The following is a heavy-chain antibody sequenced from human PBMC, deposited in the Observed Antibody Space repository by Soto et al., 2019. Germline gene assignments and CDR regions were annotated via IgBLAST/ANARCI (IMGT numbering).Heavy chain of an antibody. CDR2: ILASGDST. Sequence: EVHLLESGGGLVQPGGSLRLSCAASGFTFRSYAMSWVRQAPGKGLEWVSSILASGDSTYYADSVKGRFTISRDNSKNTLYLQMNSLRAEDTAVYYCAKRRDDNSGFYWDFWGQGTLVTASS. J-gene: IGHJ4*02. D-gene: IGHD3-22*01. V-gene: IGHV3-23*01. CDR1: GFTFRSYA. CDR3: AKRRDDNSGFYWDF.